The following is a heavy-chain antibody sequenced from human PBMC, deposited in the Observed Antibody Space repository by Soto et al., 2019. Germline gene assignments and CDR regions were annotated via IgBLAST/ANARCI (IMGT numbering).Heavy chain of an antibody. CDR3: ARYNPSRPDS. D-gene: IGHD1-1*01. CDR2: VSHSGRT. Sequence: QVQLQQWGAGLLKPSETLSLTCVLSGGSFSGYYWSWIRQPPGKGLEWIGEVSHSGRTNYNPALTSRVTISLDTTTNLFSLNVSSVTAADPAVYYCARYNPSRPDSWGHGTLVTV. J-gene: IGHJ5*01. V-gene: IGHV4-34*02. CDR1: GGSFSGYY.